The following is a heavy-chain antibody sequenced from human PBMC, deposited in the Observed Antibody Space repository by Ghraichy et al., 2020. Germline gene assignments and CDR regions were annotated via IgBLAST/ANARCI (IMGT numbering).Heavy chain of an antibody. CDR3: AREQAWLPQPPTDLYWFFDL. V-gene: IGHV4-59*01. CDR1: GGSISTYY. D-gene: IGHD5-12*01. J-gene: IGHJ2*01. CDR2: IHHSGST. Sequence: SETLYLTCTVSGGSISTYYWNWFRQPPGKGLEWVGHIHHSGSTKYNPSLKSRVSISLDTSKNQFSLELTSVTAADTAVYFCAREQAWLPQPPTDLYWFFDLWGRGTLVTVSS.